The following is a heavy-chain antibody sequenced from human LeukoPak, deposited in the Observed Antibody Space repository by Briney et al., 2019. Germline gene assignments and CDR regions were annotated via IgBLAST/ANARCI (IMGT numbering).Heavy chain of an antibody. CDR2: INHSGST. Sequence: SETLSLTCAVYGGSFSGYYWSWIRQPPGKGLEWIGEINHSGSTNYNPSLKSRVTISVDTSKNQFSLKLSSVTAADTAVYYCARSSASSGYYCNWFDPWGQGTLVTVSS. J-gene: IGHJ5*02. CDR1: GGSFSGYY. D-gene: IGHD3-22*01. V-gene: IGHV4-34*01. CDR3: ARSSASSGYYCNWFDP.